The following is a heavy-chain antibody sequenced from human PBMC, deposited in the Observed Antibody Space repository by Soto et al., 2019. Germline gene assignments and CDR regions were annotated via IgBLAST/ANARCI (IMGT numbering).Heavy chain of an antibody. J-gene: IGHJ4*02. Sequence: RLSCAASGFTFRTYAMHWVRHAPGKGLECVAFISYDGKNNYYADSVKGRFTVSRDNSKNTLFLQMNSLRVEDTAVYYCAKDSDFGGYGNIDFWGQGALVTVYS. D-gene: IGHD3-16*01. CDR2: ISYDGKNN. V-gene: IGHV3-30*18. CDR3: AKDSDFGGYGNIDF. CDR1: GFTFRTYA.